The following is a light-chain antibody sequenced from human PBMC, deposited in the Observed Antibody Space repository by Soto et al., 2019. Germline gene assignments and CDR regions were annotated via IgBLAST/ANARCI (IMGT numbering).Light chain of an antibody. J-gene: IGLJ3*02. CDR2: DVN. CDR3: CSYAGSYTWV. Sequence: QSVLTQPRSVSGSPGQSVTISCTGTSSDVGGYNFVSWYQQHPDKAPKLLIYDVNKRPSGVPYRFFGSKSGNKASLTVSGLQAEDEADYYCCSYAGSYTWVFGGGTKLTVL. CDR1: SSDVGGYNF. V-gene: IGLV2-11*01.